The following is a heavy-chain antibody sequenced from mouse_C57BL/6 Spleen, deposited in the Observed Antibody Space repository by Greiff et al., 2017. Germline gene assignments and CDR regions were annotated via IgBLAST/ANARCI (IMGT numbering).Heavy chain of an antibody. V-gene: IGHV5-6*02. CDR2: ISSGGSYT. CDR3: ARRYYDYDESWFAY. J-gene: IGHJ3*01. D-gene: IGHD2-4*01. CDR1: GFTFSSYG. Sequence: EVKLMEPGGDLVKPGGSLKLSCAASGFTFSSYGMSWVRQTPDKRLEWVATISSGGSYTYYPDSVKGRFTITRDNAKNTLYLQMSSLKSEDTAMYYCARRYYDYDESWFAYWGQGTLVTVSA.